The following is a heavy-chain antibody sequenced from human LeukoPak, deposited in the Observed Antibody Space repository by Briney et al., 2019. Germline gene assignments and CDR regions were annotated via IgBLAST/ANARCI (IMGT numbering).Heavy chain of an antibody. CDR3: TRDEDFYSSSSDY. CDR1: VFTISSYS. J-gene: IGHJ4*02. CDR2: ISSSSSYI. Sequence: GGSLRLSCAASVFTISSYSMNWVCQAPGKGLEWVSFISSSSSYIYYADSVKGRFTISRDNAKNSLYLQMNSLRAEDTAVYYCTRDEDFYSSSSDYWGQGALVTVSS. V-gene: IGHV3-21*01. D-gene: IGHD6-6*01.